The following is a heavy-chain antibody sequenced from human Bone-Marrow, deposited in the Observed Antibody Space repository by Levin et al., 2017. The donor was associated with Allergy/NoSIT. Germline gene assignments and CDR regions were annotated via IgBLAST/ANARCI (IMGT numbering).Heavy chain of an antibody. CDR1: GGTFSSYT. CDR3: ARGGGDYNWNDSSFGY. J-gene: IGHJ4*02. CDR2: IIPILGIA. V-gene: IGHV1-69*02. D-gene: IGHD1-1*01. Sequence: GGSLRLSCKASGGTFSSYTISWVRQAPGQGLEWMGRIIPILGIANYAQKFQGRVTITADKSTSTAYMELSSLRSEDTAVYYCARGGGDYNWNDSSFGYWGQGTLVTVSS.